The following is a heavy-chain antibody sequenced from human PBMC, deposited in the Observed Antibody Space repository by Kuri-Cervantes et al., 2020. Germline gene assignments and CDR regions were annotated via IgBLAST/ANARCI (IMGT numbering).Heavy chain of an antibody. D-gene: IGHD3-3*01. CDR1: GGSISSYY. V-gene: IGHV4-4*07. CDR2: IYISGIT. Sequence: SETLSLTCTVSGGSISSYYWSWIRQPAGKGLEWIGRIYISGITDYNPSLNSRVTLSVDKSKNQFSLKLSSVTAAETAVYYCARNFWSATGGNAFDFWGQGTLVTVSS. J-gene: IGHJ3*01. CDR3: ARNFWSATGGNAFDF.